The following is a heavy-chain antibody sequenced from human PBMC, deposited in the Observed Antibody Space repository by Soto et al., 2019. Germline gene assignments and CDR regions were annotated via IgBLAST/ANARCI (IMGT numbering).Heavy chain of an antibody. D-gene: IGHD3-10*01. CDR1: GDTFNFYS. Sequence: QVQLVQSGAEVKRPGSSVKVSCKASGDTFNFYSINWVRQAPGLGLEWMGRVNPIVSMSNYAQKFQGSVTMTANKTTSTAYMKLSSLRPEDTAIYYCASSYGSGYRAFDYWGQGALVTVSS. J-gene: IGHJ4*02. V-gene: IGHV1-69*02. CDR2: VNPIVSMS. CDR3: ASSYGSGYRAFDY.